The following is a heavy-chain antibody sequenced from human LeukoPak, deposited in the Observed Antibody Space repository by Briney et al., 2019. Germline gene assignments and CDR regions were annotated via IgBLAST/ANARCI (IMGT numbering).Heavy chain of an antibody. V-gene: IGHV1-2*06. D-gene: IGHD3-3*01. J-gene: IGHJ4*02. Sequence: ASVKVSCKASGYTFTDYYMNWVRQAPGQGLEWMGRINPNSGGTNYAQKFQGRVTMTRDTSISTAYMELYRLRSDDAAVYYCAADGITIFGVVYGGFDYWGQGTLVTVSS. CDR3: AADGITIFGVVYGGFDY. CDR1: GYTFTDYY. CDR2: INPNSGGT.